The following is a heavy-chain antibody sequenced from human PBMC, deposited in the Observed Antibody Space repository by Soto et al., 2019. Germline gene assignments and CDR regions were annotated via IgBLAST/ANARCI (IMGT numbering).Heavy chain of an antibody. Sequence: QVQLQESGPGLVKPSETLSLTCTVSGGSISSYYWSWIRQPPGKGLEWIGYIYYSGSTNYNPSLKTGVTLPVDTSKTQFSLKLSSVTAADTAVYYCARRYGASFDYWGQGTLVTVSS. CDR2: IYYSGST. J-gene: IGHJ4*02. CDR3: ARRYGASFDY. CDR1: GGSISSYY. D-gene: IGHD4-17*01. V-gene: IGHV4-59*01.